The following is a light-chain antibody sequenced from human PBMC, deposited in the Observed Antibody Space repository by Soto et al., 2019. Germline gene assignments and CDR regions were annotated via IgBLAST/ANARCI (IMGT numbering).Light chain of an antibody. V-gene: IGLV4-69*01. J-gene: IGLJ2*01. CDR2: LNSDGSH. CDR1: SGHSSFA. CDR3: QTWGTGIRV. Sequence: QSVLTQSPSASASLGASVKLTCTLSSGHSSFAIAWLQQQPEKGPRYLMKLNSDGSHSKGDGIPDRFSGSRSGAERYLTISSLQSEDEADYYCQTWGTGIRVFGGGTKLTVL.